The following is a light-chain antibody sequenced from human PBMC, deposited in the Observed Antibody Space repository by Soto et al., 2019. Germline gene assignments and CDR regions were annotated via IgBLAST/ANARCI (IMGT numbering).Light chain of an antibody. Sequence: EILMTKSPATLSLSPGDSATLSCRASRSVDTDLAWYQQKPGQAPRLLVFATSARATGVPDRFRGSRSGTDFTLTISSLQPEDSATYYCPQYYNRPPWTFGQGTKV. CDR3: PQYYNRPPWT. CDR2: ATS. CDR1: RSVDTD. J-gene: IGKJ1*01. V-gene: IGKV3-15*01.